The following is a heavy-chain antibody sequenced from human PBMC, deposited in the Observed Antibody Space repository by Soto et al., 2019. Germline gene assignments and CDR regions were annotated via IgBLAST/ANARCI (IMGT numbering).Heavy chain of an antibody. CDR3: ARDERVYCASPTCYKNEAFDI. Sequence: GASVKVSCKASGYTFTSYGISWVRQVPGQGLEWMGWISPYNTNTNYAQKVRDRVTMTTDTSTATAYMELRSLRSDDTAVYYCARDERVYCASPTCYKNEAFDIRGQGTMVTVSS. CDR2: ISPYNTNT. J-gene: IGHJ3*02. D-gene: IGHD2-2*02. V-gene: IGHV1-18*01. CDR1: GYTFTSYG.